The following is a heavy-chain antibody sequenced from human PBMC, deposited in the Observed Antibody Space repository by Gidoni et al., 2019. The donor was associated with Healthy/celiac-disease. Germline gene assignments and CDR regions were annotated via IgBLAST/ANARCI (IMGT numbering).Heavy chain of an antibody. CDR1: GGSFSVYY. CDR3: ARASRPGPYYYGSGSYYAQGAVFDY. V-gene: IGHV4-34*01. J-gene: IGHJ4*02. CDR2: INHSGSP. Sequence: QVQLQQWGAGLLKPSETLSLTCAVYGGSFSVYYCSWIRPPPGKGLEWIGEINHSGSPNYNPSLKSRVTISVDTAKNQFSLKLSSVTAADTAVYYCARASRPGPYYYGSGSYYAQGAVFDYWGQGTLVTVSS. D-gene: IGHD3-10*01.